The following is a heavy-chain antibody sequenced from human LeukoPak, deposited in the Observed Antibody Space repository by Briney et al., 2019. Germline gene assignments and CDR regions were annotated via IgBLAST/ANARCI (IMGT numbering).Heavy chain of an antibody. D-gene: IGHD3-3*01. CDR3: ARGDQHDFWSGYYAYYYYYYGMDV. V-gene: IGHV1-8*01. Sequence: ASVKVSCKASGYTFTGYDINWVRQATGQGLEWMGWMNPNSGNTGYAQKFQGRVTMTRNTSISTAYMELSSLRSEDTAVYYCARGDQHDFWSGYYAYYYYYYGMDVWGQGTTVTVSS. CDR1: GYTFTGYD. J-gene: IGHJ6*02. CDR2: MNPNSGNT.